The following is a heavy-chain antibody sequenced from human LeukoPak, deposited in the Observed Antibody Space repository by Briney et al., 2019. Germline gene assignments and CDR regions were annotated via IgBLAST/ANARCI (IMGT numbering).Heavy chain of an antibody. J-gene: IGHJ6*02. Sequence: SETLSLTCTVSGGSITPYYWGWIRQPPGQGLEWIGYIYHSGSTNYNPSLKSRLTISIDTSKYQFSPRLISVTAADTAVYYCARVPSRMGSSYVYYGMDVWGQGTTVTVSS. CDR2: IYHSGST. V-gene: IGHV4-59*01. CDR1: GGSITPYY. CDR3: ARVPSRMGSSYVYYGMDV. D-gene: IGHD1-26*01.